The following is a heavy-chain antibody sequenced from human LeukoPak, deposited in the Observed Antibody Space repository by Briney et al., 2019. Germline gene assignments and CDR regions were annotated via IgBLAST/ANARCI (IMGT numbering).Heavy chain of an antibody. Sequence: SETLSLTCAVSGGSISSSNWWSWVRQLPGKGLEWIGEIYHSGSTNYNPSLKSRVTISVDKSKNQFSLKLSSVTAADTAVYYCTAVAETEYYFDYWGQGTLVTVSS. CDR1: GGSISSSNW. CDR2: IYHSGST. CDR3: TAVAETEYYFDY. J-gene: IGHJ4*02. D-gene: IGHD6-19*01. V-gene: IGHV4-4*02.